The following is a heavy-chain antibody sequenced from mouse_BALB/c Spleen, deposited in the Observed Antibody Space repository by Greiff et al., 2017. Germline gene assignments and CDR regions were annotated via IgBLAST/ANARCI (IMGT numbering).Heavy chain of an antibody. J-gene: IGHJ2*01. D-gene: IGHD3-1*01. Sequence: EVKLMESGAELVRSGASVKLSCTASGFNIKDYYMHWVKQRPEQGLEWIGWIDPENGDTEYAPKFQGKATMTADTSSNTAYLQLSSLTSEDTAVYYCNPFGSSGYAYFDYWGQGTTLTVSS. CDR1: GFNIKDYY. CDR3: NPFGSSGYAYFDY. V-gene: IGHV14-4*02. CDR2: IDPENGDT.